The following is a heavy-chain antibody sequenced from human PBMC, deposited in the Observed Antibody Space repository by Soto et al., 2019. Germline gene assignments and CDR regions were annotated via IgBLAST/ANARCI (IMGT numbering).Heavy chain of an antibody. CDR1: GYTFDDYA. J-gene: IGHJ6*02. V-gene: IGHV3-9*01. Sequence: EVELVESGGGLVQPGRSLRLSCAASGYTFDDYAMHWVRQAPGKGLEWVSGISWNSGSIGYADSVKGRFTISRDNAKNSLYLQMNSLRAEDTPLYYCAKGVVAATPAYYYGMDVWGQGTTVTVSS. CDR2: ISWNSGSI. CDR3: AKGVVAATPAYYYGMDV. D-gene: IGHD2-15*01.